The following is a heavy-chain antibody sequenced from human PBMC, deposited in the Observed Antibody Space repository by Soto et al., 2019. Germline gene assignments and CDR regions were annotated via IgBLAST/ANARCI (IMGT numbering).Heavy chain of an antibody. V-gene: IGHV5-10-1*01. D-gene: IGHD3-10*01. CDR1: GYSFTSYW. Sequence: GESLKILCKGSGYSFTSYWISWVRQMPGKGLEWMGRIDPSDSYTNYSPSFQGHVTISADKSISTAYLQWSSLKASDTAMYYCASGYYYGSGSYYPHYYYGMDVWGQGTTVNV. CDR2: IDPSDSYT. CDR3: ASGYYYGSGSYYPHYYYGMDV. J-gene: IGHJ6*02.